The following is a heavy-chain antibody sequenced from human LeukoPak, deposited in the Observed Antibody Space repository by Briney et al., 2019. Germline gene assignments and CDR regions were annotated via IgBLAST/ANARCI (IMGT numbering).Heavy chain of an antibody. CDR1: GFTFSNAW. CDR3: TTPGTLSSFDY. J-gene: IGHJ4*02. Sequence: GGYLRLSCAASGFTFSNAWMSWVRQAPGKGLEWVGRIKSKSDGGTTDYAAPVKGRFTISRDDSKNTLFLQMNSLKTEDTAVYYCTTPGTLSSFDYWGQGTLVSVSS. CDR2: IKSKSDGGTT. D-gene: IGHD3-10*01. V-gene: IGHV3-15*01.